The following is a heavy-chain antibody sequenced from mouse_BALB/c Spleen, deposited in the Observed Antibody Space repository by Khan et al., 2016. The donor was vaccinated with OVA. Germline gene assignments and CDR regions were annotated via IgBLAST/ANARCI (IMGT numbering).Heavy chain of an antibody. J-gene: IGHJ2*01. V-gene: IGHV3-2*02. Sequence: EVKLEESGPGLVKPSQSLSLTCTVTGYAITSDYAWNWIRQFPGNKLEWMGYIKYSGSTSYNPSLNSRISITRDTSKNQFFLQLKSVTSEDTATYYCARSGTISTVVVTDFDFWGQGTTLTVSS. CDR1: GYAITSDYA. D-gene: IGHD1-1*01. CDR3: ARSGTISTVVVTDFDF. CDR2: IKYSGST.